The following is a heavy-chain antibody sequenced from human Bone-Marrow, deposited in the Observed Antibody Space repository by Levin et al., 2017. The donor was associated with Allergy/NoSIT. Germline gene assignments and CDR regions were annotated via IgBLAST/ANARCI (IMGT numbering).Heavy chain of an antibody. CDR2: ISASGFST. D-gene: IGHD3-10*01. CDR3: AKDSQSGEDDYGWGVFDI. CDR1: GFTFSGYA. V-gene: IGHV3-23*01. Sequence: GESLKISCAASGFTFSGYAMSWVRRAPGKGLEWVASISASGFSTPSADAVQGRFTISRDNSDKTLYLQMSGLRVEDTAVYYCAKDSQSGEDDYGWGVFDIWGQGTMVTVSS. J-gene: IGHJ3*02.